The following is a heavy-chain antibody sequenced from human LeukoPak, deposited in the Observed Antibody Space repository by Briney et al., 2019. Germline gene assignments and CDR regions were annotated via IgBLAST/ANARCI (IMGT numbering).Heavy chain of an antibody. J-gene: IGHJ3*02. Sequence: ASVKVSCKASGYIFTSYFLYWVRQAPGQGLEWVGLINPSGGSTRYAQKFQGRVTMTRDTSTSTVYMELSSLRSEDTAVYYCARGVHKFYYDSSDYQPYAFDIWGQGTMVTISS. CDR3: ARGVHKFYYDSSDYQPYAFDI. CDR2: INPSGGST. CDR1: GYIFTSYF. D-gene: IGHD3-22*01. V-gene: IGHV1-46*01.